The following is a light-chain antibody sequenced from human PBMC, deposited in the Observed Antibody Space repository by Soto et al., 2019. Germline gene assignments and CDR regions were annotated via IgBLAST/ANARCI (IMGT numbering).Light chain of an antibody. J-gene: IGKJ1*01. CDR2: EVS. V-gene: IGKV2D-29*01. CDR3: QRYGSSPT. Sequence: ILMTQTPLSLSIIPGQAASISCKSSQSLLHSDGKTYFYWYVQKAGQAPQPLIYEVSNRFSGVPERFSGSGSRTDFTLKISRVEADDVGIYYCQRYGSSPTFGQGTKV. CDR1: QSLLHSDGKTY.